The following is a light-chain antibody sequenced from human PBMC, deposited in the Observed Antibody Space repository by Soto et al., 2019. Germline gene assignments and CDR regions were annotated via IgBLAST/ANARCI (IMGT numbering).Light chain of an antibody. CDR1: QDISSW. V-gene: IGKV1-12*01. CDR2: AAS. Sequence: DIQMTQSPSSVSSSVGYSFTITCLASQDISSWLAWYQQKPGKAPNLLIYAASSLQSGVPSRFSGSGSGTDFTLTISSLHPEDSATYYCQQSYSTPPTFGQGTKVDI. J-gene: IGKJ1*01. CDR3: QQSYSTPPT.